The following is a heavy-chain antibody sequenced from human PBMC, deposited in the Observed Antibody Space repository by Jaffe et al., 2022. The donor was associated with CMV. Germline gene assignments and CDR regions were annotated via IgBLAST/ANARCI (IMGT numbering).Heavy chain of an antibody. CDR3: ARAPLSYGDKQADYFDY. Sequence: QVQLVESGGGVVQPGRSLRLSCAASGFTFSSYGMHWVRQAPGKGLEWVAVIWYDGSNKYYADSVKGRFTISRDNSKNTLYLQMNSLRAEDTAVYYCARAPLSYGDKQADYFDYWGQGTLVTVSS. V-gene: IGHV3-33*01. D-gene: IGHD4-17*01. CDR2: IWYDGSNK. CDR1: GFTFSSYG. J-gene: IGHJ4*02.